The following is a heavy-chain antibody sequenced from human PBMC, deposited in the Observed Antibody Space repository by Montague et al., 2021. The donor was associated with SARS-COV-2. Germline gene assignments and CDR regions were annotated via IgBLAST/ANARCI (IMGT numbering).Heavy chain of an antibody. CDR2: VKQSGSS. Sequence: SETLSLTCAVYDGSLSDSLWAWIRQSPGKGLEWIGEVKQSGSSNYNPSLESRVDISADMSKNQFSLNLLSVTAADTALYFCARRTDKWHWYYYTGFDVWGPGTAVTVSS. CDR1: DGSLSDSL. V-gene: IGHV4-34*01. CDR3: ARRTDKWHWYYYTGFDV. J-gene: IGHJ6*02. D-gene: IGHD1-7*01.